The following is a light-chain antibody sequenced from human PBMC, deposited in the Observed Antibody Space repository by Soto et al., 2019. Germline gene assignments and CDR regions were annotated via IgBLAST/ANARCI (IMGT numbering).Light chain of an antibody. Sequence: QSVLTQPPSASGYPGQSVTISCTGTSSDVGGYNYVSWYQQYPGKAPKIMIYEVSKRPSGVPDRFSGSKSGNTASLTVSGLQAEDEADYYCGSYADSNNYVFGTGTKVTVL. CDR3: GSYADSNNYV. J-gene: IGLJ1*01. CDR2: EVS. V-gene: IGLV2-8*01. CDR1: SSDVGGYNY.